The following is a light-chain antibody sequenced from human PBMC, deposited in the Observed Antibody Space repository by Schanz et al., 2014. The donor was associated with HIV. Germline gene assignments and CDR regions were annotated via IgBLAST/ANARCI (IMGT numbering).Light chain of an antibody. CDR2: EVS. CDR3: CSYAGSTAPYV. V-gene: IGLV2-23*02. Sequence: QSALTQPASVSGSPGQSITISCTGTSNDVGTYNLVSWYQQHPGKAPQLMIYEVSKRPSGVSDRFSGSKSDNTASLTISGLQAEDEADYYCCSYAGSTAPYVFGTGTKVTVL. CDR1: SNDVGTYNL. J-gene: IGLJ1*01.